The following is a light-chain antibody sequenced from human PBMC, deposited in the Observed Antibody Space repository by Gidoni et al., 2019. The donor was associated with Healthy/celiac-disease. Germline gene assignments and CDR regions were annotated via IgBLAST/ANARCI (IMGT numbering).Light chain of an antibody. CDR3: QQSYSTPPA. J-gene: IGKJ1*01. Sequence: DIQMTQSPSSLSASVGDRDTITCRASQSISSYLNWYQQKPGKAPKLLIYAASSLQSGVPSRFSGSGSGTDFTLTISSLQPEDFATYYCQQSYSTPPAFXQXTKVEIK. CDR2: AAS. V-gene: IGKV1-39*01. CDR1: QSISSY.